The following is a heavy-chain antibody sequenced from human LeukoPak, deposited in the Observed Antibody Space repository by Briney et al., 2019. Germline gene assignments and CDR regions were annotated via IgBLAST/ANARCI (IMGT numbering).Heavy chain of an antibody. J-gene: IGHJ4*02. D-gene: IGHD3-22*01. CDR3: ARGLVRAYYYDSSGYYYFDY. V-gene: IGHV4-34*01. CDR1: GGSFSGYY. Sequence: PSETLSLTCAVYGGSFSGYYWSWIRQPPGKGLEWIGEINHSGSTNYNPSLKSRVTISVDTSKNQFSLKLSSVTAADTAVYYCARGLVRAYYYDSSGYYYFDYWGQGTLVTVSS. CDR2: INHSGST.